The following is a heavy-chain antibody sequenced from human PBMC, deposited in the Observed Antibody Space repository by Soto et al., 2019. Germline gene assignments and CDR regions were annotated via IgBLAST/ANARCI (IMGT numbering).Heavy chain of an antibody. CDR2: IIPIFGTA. V-gene: IGHV1-69*12. Sequence: QVQLVQSGAEVKKPGSSVKVSCKASGGTFSSYAISWVRQAPGQGLEWMGGIIPIFGTANYAQKFQGRVTSTADESTSTAYMELSSLRSEDTAVYYCARNPLGPYASYYWFDPWGQGTLVTVSS. CDR1: GGTFSSYA. D-gene: IGHD3-16*01. CDR3: ARNPLGPYASYYWFDP. J-gene: IGHJ5*02.